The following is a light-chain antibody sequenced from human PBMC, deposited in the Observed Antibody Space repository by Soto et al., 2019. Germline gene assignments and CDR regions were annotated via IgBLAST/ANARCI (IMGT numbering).Light chain of an antibody. J-gene: IGKJ1*01. CDR2: GAS. CDR3: QQYSLWPKT. CDR1: QSVSSN. Sequence: EVVMTQSPVTLSVSPGDRATLSCRASQSVSSNLAWFQQKFGRAPRLLMYGASTRATDVPARFSGSGSGTEFNLTLSSVQYEDFAVYFCQQYSLWPKTFGQGTRVEIK. V-gene: IGKV3-15*01.